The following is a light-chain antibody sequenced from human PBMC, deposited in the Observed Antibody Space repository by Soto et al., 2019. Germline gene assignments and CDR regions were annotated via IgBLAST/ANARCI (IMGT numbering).Light chain of an antibody. CDR2: SNS. CDR3: AAWDDRLNGYV. V-gene: IGLV1-44*01. CDR1: SSNIGSYT. J-gene: IGLJ1*01. Sequence: QSVLIQPPSASGTPGQRVTVSCSGGSSNIGSYTVNWYQQLPGAAPKLLIYSNSQRPSGVPDRFSASKSGTSASLASSGLQSEDESEYYWAAWDDRLNGYVVGPGTQVTVL.